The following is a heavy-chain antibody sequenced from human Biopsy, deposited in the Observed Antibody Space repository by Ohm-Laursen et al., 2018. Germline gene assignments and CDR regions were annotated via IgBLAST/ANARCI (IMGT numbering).Heavy chain of an antibody. CDR2: ISSGGTTI. CDR1: GFPFSYYY. D-gene: IGHD4-23*01. V-gene: IGHV3-11*01. Sequence: SLRLSCSASGFPFSYYYMRWIRQGPGKGLEWVSYISSGGTTIYYSDSVKGRFTISRENAKSSLYLQMNSLRADDAAVYYCARDTRWSPYHMDVWGQGTTVTASS. J-gene: IGHJ6*02. CDR3: ARDTRWSPYHMDV.